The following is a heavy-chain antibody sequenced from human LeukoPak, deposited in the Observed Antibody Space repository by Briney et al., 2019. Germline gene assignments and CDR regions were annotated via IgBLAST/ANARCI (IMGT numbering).Heavy chain of an antibody. CDR2: IIPIFGTA. J-gene: IGHJ6*02. D-gene: IGHD3-10*01. CDR3: ARYQYLSGYGMDV. CDR1: GGTFSSYA. V-gene: IGHV1-69*13. Sequence: SVKVSCKASGGTFSSYAISWVRQAPGQGLEWTGGIIPIFGTANYAQKFQRRVTITADESTSTAYMELGSLRSEDTAVYYCARYQYLSGYGMDVWGQGTTVTVSS.